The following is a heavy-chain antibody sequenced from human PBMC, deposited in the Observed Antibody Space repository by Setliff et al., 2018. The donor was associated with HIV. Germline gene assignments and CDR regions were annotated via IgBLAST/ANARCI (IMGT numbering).Heavy chain of an antibody. J-gene: IGHJ4*02. Sequence: GGSLRLSCVVSGFNFKSGWMTWVRQAPGKGLEWVGRIKSNSDGGTSDYAAAVKGRFTISRDDSKNTLYLQMNRLKTEDTAVYYCTTDACNSTSCYTGDLDYWGQGTLVTVSS. CDR1: GFNFKSGW. CDR3: TTDACNSTSCYTGDLDY. V-gene: IGHV3-15*01. D-gene: IGHD2-2*02. CDR2: IKSNSDGGTS.